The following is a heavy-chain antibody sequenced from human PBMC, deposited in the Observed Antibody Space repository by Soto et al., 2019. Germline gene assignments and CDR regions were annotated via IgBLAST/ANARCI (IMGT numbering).Heavy chain of an antibody. V-gene: IGHV1-69*01. CDR2: IIPIFGTP. J-gene: IGHJ4*02. CDR1: GGTFSSYA. CDR3: ATAHCGSTSCYYGY. D-gene: IGHD2-2*01. Sequence: QVQLVQSGAEVKKPGSSMKVSCKASGGTFSSYATSWVRQAPGQGLEWMGGIIPIFGTPNYAQKFQGRVTITADGSTSTAYMELSSLRSEGTAVYFCATAHCGSTSCYYGYWGQGTLVTVSS.